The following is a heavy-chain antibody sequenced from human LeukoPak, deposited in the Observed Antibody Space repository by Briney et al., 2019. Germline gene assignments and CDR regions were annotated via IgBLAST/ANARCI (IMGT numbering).Heavy chain of an antibody. CDR1: GYTFTGYY. D-gene: IGHD1-20*01. CDR3: ARGGITGTTRGPTRLNDAFGI. Sequence: GASVKVSCKASGYTFTGYYMYWVRQAPGQGLEWMGWINPNSGGTNYAQKFQGWVTMTRDTSISTAYMELSRLRSDDTAVYYCARGGITGTTRGPTRLNDAFGIWGQGTMVTVSS. J-gene: IGHJ3*02. CDR2: INPNSGGT. V-gene: IGHV1-2*04.